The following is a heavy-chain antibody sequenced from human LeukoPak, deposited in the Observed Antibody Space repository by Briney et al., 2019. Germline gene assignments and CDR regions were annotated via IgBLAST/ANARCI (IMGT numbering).Heavy chain of an antibody. CDR3: ARSFRHGFDY. J-gene: IGHJ4*02. D-gene: IGHD2/OR15-2a*01. V-gene: IGHV4-39*01. Sequence: SETLSLTCTASGASISNSYYWGWIRQPPGKGLEWIGYIYYSGSTYYNPSLKSRVTISVDTSKNQFSLKLSSVIAADTAVYYCARSFRHGFDYWGQGTLVTVSS. CDR2: IYYSGST. CDR1: GASISNSYY.